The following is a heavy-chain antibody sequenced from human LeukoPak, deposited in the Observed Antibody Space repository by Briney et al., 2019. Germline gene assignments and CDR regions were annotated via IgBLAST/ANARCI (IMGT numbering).Heavy chain of an antibody. CDR3: ARVGTLQEYYYYMDV. CDR2: IYTSGST. D-gene: IGHD3-10*01. Sequence: SETLSLTCTVSGGSISSYYWSWIRQTAGKGLEWIGRIYTSGSTNYNPSLKSRVTMSVDTSKNQFSLKLSSVTAADTAVYYCARVGTLQEYYYYMDVWGKGTTVTVSS. CDR1: GGSISSYY. J-gene: IGHJ6*03. V-gene: IGHV4-4*07.